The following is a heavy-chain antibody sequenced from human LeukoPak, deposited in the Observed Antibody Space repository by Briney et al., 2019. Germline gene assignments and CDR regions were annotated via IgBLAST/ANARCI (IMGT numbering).Heavy chain of an antibody. CDR2: ISCYNGDT. CDR1: GGTFSSYA. Sequence: ASVKVSCKASGGTFSSYAISWVRQAPGQGLEWMGWISCYNGDTHYAQNFQGRVTMTTDTSTSTAYMELRSLRSDDTAVYYCARGQVGATAVDYWGQGTLVTVSS. J-gene: IGHJ4*02. CDR3: ARGQVGATAVDY. D-gene: IGHD1-26*01. V-gene: IGHV1-18*01.